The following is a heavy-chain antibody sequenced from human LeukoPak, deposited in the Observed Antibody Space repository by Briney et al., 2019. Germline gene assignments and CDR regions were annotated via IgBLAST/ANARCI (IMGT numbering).Heavy chain of an antibody. CDR1: GFTFSSYG. Sequence: GGSLRLSGAASGFTFSSYGMHWVRQAPGKGLEWVTFIRFDGSNKYYTDSVKGRFTISRDNSKNTLYLQMNSLRAEDTAVYYCAKAPALYCSSTTCSNWFDPWGQGTLVTVSS. D-gene: IGHD2-2*01. CDR3: AKAPALYCSSTTCSNWFDP. J-gene: IGHJ5*02. V-gene: IGHV3-30*02. CDR2: IRFDGSNK.